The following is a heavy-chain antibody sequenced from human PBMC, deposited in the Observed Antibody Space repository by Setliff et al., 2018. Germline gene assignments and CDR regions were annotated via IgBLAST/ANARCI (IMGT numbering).Heavy chain of an antibody. CDR3: ARAPRLEWILPTFDY. V-gene: IGHV1-46*01. CDR1: GYTFASHY. J-gene: IGHJ4*02. CDR2: INPTNGNT. D-gene: IGHD3-3*01. Sequence: ASVKVSCKAFGYTFASHYIHWVRQAPGQGLEWMGIINPTNGNTVYAQKFQGRLTITRDTSTSTVYMELSSLQSEDAAVYFCARAPRLEWILPTFDYWGQGTPVTVSS.